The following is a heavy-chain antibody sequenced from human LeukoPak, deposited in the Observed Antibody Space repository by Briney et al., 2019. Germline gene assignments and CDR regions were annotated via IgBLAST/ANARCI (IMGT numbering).Heavy chain of an antibody. D-gene: IGHD5-18*01. J-gene: IGHJ4*02. CDR2: INHSGST. V-gene: IGHV4-34*01. CDR1: GGSFSGYY. CDR3: ASMGGGYSYGF. Sequence: SETLSLTCAVYGGSFSGYYWSWIRQPPGKGLEWIGEINHSGSTNYNPSLKSRVTTSVDTSKNQFSLKLSSVTAADTAVYYCASMGGGYSYGFWGQGTQVTVSS.